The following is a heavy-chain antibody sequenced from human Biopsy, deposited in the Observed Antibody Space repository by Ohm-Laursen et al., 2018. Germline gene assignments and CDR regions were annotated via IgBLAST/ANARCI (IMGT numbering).Heavy chain of an antibody. CDR1: GASVSSGSYD. CDR2: ISKGGDT. CDR3: ARLYRLDDYWNDDPPDAFDV. V-gene: IGHV4-61*01. D-gene: IGHD1-1*01. J-gene: IGHJ3*01. Sequence: SDTLSLTCTVSGASVSSGSYDWSWIRQPPGKGLEWIGFISKGGDTTYNPSLRGRAAISVDTSKNQFSLKLSSVTAADTAIFFCARLYRLDDYWNDDPPDAFDVWGQGTRVTVSS.